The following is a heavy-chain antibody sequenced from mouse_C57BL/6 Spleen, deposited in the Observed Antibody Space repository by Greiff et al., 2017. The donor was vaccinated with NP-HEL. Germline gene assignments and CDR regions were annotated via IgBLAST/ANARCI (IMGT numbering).Heavy chain of an antibody. D-gene: IGHD3-2*01. Sequence: QVQLQQPGAELVMPGASVKLSCKASGYTFTSYWMHWVKQRPGQGLEWIGEIDPSDSYTNYNQKFKGKSTLTVDKSSSTAYMQLSSLTSEDSAVYYCARSRQLGVDYWGQGTTLTVSS. V-gene: IGHV1-69*01. CDR3: ARSRQLGVDY. CDR2: IDPSDSYT. CDR1: GYTFTSYW. J-gene: IGHJ2*01.